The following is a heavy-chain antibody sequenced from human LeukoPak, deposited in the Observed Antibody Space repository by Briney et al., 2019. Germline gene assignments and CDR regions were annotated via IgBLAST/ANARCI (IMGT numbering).Heavy chain of an antibody. CDR1: GFTFSSYA. CDR3: AKDSPPGYCSSTSCYYDAFDI. J-gene: IGHJ3*02. D-gene: IGHD2-2*01. CDR2: ISGSDGST. V-gene: IGHV3-23*01. Sequence: GGSLRLSCAASGFTFSSYAMSWVRQAPGKGLEWVSAISGSDGSTYYADSVKGRFTISRDNSKNTLYLQMNSLRAEDTAVYYCAKDSPPGYCSSTSCYYDAFDIWGQGTMVTVSS.